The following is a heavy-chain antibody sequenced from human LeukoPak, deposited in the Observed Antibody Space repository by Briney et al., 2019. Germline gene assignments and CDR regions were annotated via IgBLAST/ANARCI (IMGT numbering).Heavy chain of an antibody. CDR1: GFTFSSYW. CDR2: INSDGSST. V-gene: IGHV3-74*01. CDR3: ASSGYSSGWGIGDYMDV. Sequence: GGSLRLSCAASGFTFSSYWMHWVRQAPGKGLVWVSRINSDGSSTSYADSVKGRFTISRDNAKSTLYLQMNSLRAEDTAVYYCASSGYSSGWGIGDYMDVWGKGTTVTVSS. J-gene: IGHJ6*03. D-gene: IGHD6-19*01.